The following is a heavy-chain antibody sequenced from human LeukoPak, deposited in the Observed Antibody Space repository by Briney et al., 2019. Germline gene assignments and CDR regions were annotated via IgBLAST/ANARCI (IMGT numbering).Heavy chain of an antibody. CDR1: AFSFSSYS. J-gene: IGHJ4*02. V-gene: IGHV3-7*01. CDR3: ARLFGGVTTFDY. D-gene: IGHD4-17*01. Sequence: GGSLRLSCAGSAFSFSSYSMSWVRQGPGKGLEWVATVWPDGGEQRYVDSARGRFTISRDNAKSLLYLQMHSLSVEDTAVYFCARLFGGVTTFDYWGQGALVTVSS. CDR2: VWPDGGEQ.